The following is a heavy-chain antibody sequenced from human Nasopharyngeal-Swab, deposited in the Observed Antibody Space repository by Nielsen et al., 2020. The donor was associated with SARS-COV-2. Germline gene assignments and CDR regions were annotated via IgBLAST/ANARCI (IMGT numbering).Heavy chain of an antibody. V-gene: IGHV3-23*01. Sequence: WIRQPPGKGLEWVSAISGSGGSTYYADSVKGRFTISRDNSKNTLYLQMNSLRAEDTAVYYCAKGIRYGDYVFDYWGQGTLVTVSS. D-gene: IGHD4-17*01. CDR3: AKGIRYGDYVFDY. CDR2: ISGSGGST. J-gene: IGHJ4*02.